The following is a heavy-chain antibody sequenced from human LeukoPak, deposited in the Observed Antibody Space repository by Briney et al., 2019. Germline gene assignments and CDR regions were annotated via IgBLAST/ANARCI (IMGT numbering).Heavy chain of an antibody. D-gene: IGHD3-10*01. CDR2: INPSGGTT. V-gene: IGHV1-46*01. CDR1: GYTFTSYH. J-gene: IGHJ4*02. Sequence: ASVKVSCKASGYTFTSYHMHWVRQAPGQGLEWMGIINPSGGTTNYAQKFRGRVTMTRDMSTSTAYMELSSLRSEDTAVYYCAADRQYYYGSGSYDYWGQGTLVTVSS. CDR3: AADRQYYYGSGSYDY.